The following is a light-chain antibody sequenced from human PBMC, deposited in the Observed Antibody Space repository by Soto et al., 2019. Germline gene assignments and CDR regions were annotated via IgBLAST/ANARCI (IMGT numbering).Light chain of an antibody. CDR2: GAS. Sequence: EIVLTQSPGTLSLSPGQRATLSCRASQSVSSSYLAWYQQKPGQAPRLLIYGASNRATGIPDRFSGSGSGTDFTLTINGVEPEDFAVYYCQQYLSSRTFGQGTKVELK. CDR3: QQYLSSRT. CDR1: QSVSSSY. J-gene: IGKJ1*01. V-gene: IGKV3-20*01.